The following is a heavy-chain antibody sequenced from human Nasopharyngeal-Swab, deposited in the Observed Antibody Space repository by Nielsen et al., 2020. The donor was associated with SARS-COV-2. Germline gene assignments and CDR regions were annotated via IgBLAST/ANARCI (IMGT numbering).Heavy chain of an antibody. CDR1: GYSFSRGYY. CDR2: ISHNGNA. V-gene: IGHV4-38-2*01. Sequence: SETLSLTCDVSGYSFSRGYYWAWIRQPPGRGLEWIGTISHNGNAYYNPSLKSRVTISVDRSKNQFSLKLSSVTAADTAVYYCARGGVVPWFDYWGQGTLVTVSS. CDR3: ARGGVVPWFDY. D-gene: IGHD3-3*01. J-gene: IGHJ4*02.